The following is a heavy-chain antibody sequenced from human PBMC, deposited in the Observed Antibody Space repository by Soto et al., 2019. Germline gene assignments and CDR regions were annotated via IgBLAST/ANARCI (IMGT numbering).Heavy chain of an antibody. V-gene: IGHV3-23*01. Sequence: EVQLLESGGGLVQPGGSLRLSCEASGFTFSTYAMTWVRQAPGKGLEWVSSVRDSGANTYYADSVKGRFTISRDNSKNTVYLQMNSLRGNDTALYYCARSRRTYGAYYDLWGQGTVVTVSS. CDR2: VRDSGANT. D-gene: IGHD4-17*01. J-gene: IGHJ4*02. CDR3: ARSRRTYGAYYDL. CDR1: GFTFSTYA.